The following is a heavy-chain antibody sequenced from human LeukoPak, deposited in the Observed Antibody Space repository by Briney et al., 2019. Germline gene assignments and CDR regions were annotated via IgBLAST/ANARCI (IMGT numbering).Heavy chain of an antibody. D-gene: IGHD6-6*01. J-gene: IGHJ4*02. Sequence: GGSLRLSCAASGFTFSGSSMHWVRQASGKGLEWVGRIRTKANNYTTAYAASAKGRFTISRDDSKNTAYLQMNSLKIEDTAVYYCATGKGSSPGDYWGQGTLVTVSS. V-gene: IGHV3-73*01. CDR1: GFTFSGSS. CDR2: IRTKANNYTT. CDR3: ATGKGSSPGDY.